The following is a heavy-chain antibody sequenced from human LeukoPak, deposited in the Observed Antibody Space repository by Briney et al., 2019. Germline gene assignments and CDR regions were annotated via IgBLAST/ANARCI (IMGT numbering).Heavy chain of an antibody. Sequence: SETLSLTCAVYGGSFSGYYWSWIRQPPGKGLEWIGEINHSGSTNYNPSLKSRVTISVDTSKNQFSLKLSSVTAADTAVYYCARGSGDDGGDYWGQGTLVTVSS. CDR1: GGSFSGYY. J-gene: IGHJ4*02. CDR2: INHSGST. D-gene: IGHD4-17*01. CDR3: ARGSGDDGGDY. V-gene: IGHV4-34*01.